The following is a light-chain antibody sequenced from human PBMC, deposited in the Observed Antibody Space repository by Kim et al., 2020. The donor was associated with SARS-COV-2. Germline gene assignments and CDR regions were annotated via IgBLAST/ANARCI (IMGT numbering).Light chain of an antibody. CDR3: QSYDFSLSNSI. CDR1: SSNIGAGSD. V-gene: IGLV1-40*01. Sequence: ELTQPPSVSGAPGQRVTISCTGSSSNIGAGSDVHWYQQLPGTAPKLLIHGNTNRPSGVPDRFSGSKSGTSASLAITGLQAEDEADYYCQSYDFSLSNSIFGGGTQLTVL. CDR2: GNT. J-gene: IGLJ2*01.